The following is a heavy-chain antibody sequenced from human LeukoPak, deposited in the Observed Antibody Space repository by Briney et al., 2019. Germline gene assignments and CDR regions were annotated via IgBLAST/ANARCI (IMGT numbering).Heavy chain of an antibody. CDR2: ISSSGSTI. V-gene: IGHV3-48*03. CDR3: ERESGITMVRGAHLS. CDR1: GFTFSSYE. J-gene: IGHJ5*02. D-gene: IGHD3-10*01. Sequence: PGRSLRLSCAASGFTFSSYEMNWVRQAPGKGLEWVSYISSSGSTIYYADSVKGRFTNSRDNAKNSLYLEMNSLRAEDTAVYYCERESGITMVRGAHLSWGQGTLVTVSS.